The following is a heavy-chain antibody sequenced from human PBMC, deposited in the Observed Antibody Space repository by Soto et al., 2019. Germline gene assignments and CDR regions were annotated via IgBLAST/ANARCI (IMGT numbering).Heavy chain of an antibody. CDR1: GFTFSNAW. CDR3: TTDKGEYRNYGSIENFDY. V-gene: IGHV3-15*07. D-gene: IGHD4-4*01. J-gene: IGHJ4*02. CDR2: IKSKTDGGTT. Sequence: EVQLVESGGGLVKPGGSLRLSCAASGFTFSNAWMNWVRQAPGKGLEWVGRIKSKTDGGTTDYAAPVKGRFTISRDASKITLDLQMNSLKTETTEVYYCTTDKGEYRNYGSIENFDYWGQGTLVTVSS.